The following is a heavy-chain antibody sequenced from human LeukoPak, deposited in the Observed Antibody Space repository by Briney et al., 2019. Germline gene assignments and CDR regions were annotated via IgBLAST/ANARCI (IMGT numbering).Heavy chain of an antibody. CDR1: GFTLSSYW. Sequence: GGSLRLSCAASGFTLSSYWLHWVRQAPGEGLVWVSQISPDGNITPYADSVKGRFTISRDNSKNTLYRQINALKAEDTAVYYCARGCSAVRCPADYWGQGSLVTVSS. V-gene: IGHV3-74*01. CDR3: ARGCSAVRCPADY. CDR2: ISPDGNIT. D-gene: IGHD2-15*01. J-gene: IGHJ4*02.